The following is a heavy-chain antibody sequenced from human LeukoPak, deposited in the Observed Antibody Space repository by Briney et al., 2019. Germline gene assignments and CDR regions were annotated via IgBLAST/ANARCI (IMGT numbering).Heavy chain of an antibody. V-gene: IGHV4-61*10. J-gene: IGHJ5*02. CDR2: IYYSGST. CDR1: GGSISSGSYY. Sequence: PSETLSLTCTVSGGSISSGSYYWSWIRQPAGKGLEWIGRIYYSGSTNYNPSLKSRVTISVDTSKNQFSLKLSSVTAADTAVYYCARGSTGRTYYDFWSGLHWFDPWGQGTLVTVSS. D-gene: IGHD3-3*01. CDR3: ARGSTGRTYYDFWSGLHWFDP.